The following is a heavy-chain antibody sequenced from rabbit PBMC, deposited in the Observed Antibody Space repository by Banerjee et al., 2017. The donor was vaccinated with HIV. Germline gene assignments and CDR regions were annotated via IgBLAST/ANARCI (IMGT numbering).Heavy chain of an antibody. Sequence: QEHLEESGGDLVKPEGSLTLTCTASGFSFSNNYWLCWVRQAPGKGLEWIACIGAGSNSAYYATWAKGRFTISKTSSTTVTLQMTSLTAADTATYFCAHNKYGEGGGFNLWGQGTLVTDS. CDR2: IGAGSNSA. V-gene: IGHV1S45*01. CDR3: AHNKYGEGGGFNL. J-gene: IGHJ4*01. D-gene: IGHD5-1*01. CDR1: GFSFSNNYW.